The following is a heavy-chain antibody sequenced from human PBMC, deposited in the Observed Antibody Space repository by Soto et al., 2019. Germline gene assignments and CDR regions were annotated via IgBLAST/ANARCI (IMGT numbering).Heavy chain of an antibody. CDR1: GFTFSGYS. V-gene: IGHV3-21*06. D-gene: IGHD6-19*01. CDR3: AKFTEPGYSSIWYYFEY. Sequence: GGSLRLSCVGSGFTFSGYSMAWVRQAPGRGLEWVASISSRSTNIDYADSVKGRSTISRDNAKNLVSLQMSSLRGEDTALYYCAKFTEPGYSSIWYYFEYWGQGTPVTVSS. CDR2: ISSRSTNI. J-gene: IGHJ4*02.